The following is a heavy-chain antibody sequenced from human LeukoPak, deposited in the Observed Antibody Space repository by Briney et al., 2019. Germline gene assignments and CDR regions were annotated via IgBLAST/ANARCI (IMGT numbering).Heavy chain of an antibody. D-gene: IGHD2-21*01. CDR1: GYSLRSGYY. J-gene: IGHJ2*01. CDR2: FYHSWSS. Sequence: ADTLSLPCAVSGYSLRSGYYWGRIRQPPGQGLEWIGSFYHSWSSYYNPSLESRVTISVDTSKNPFTLKLSSVTAADTAVYYCASRGILGIRDWYFDLWGRGTLVTVSS. CDR3: ASRGILGIRDWYFDL. V-gene: IGHV4-38-2*01.